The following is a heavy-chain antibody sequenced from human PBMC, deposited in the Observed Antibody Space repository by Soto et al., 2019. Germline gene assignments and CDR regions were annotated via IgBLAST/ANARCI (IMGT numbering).Heavy chain of an antibody. CDR1: GFTFSSYD. V-gene: IGHV3-13*04. J-gene: IGHJ6*02. D-gene: IGHD3-22*01. CDR3: ARGGRRYYDSRGMDV. CDR2: IGTAGDT. Sequence: EVQLVESGGGLVQPGGSLRLSCAASGFTFSSYDMHWVRQATGKGLEWVSAIGTAGDTYYPGSVKGRFTISRENAKNSWYLQMNRLGAGDTAVYYCARGGRRYYDSRGMDVWGQGTTVTVSS.